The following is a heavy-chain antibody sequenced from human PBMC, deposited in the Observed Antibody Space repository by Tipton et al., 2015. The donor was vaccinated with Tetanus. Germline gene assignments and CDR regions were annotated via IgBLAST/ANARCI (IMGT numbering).Heavy chain of an antibody. J-gene: IGHJ4*02. CDR3: ARSIAAASVWPFDY. D-gene: IGHD2-2*01. V-gene: IGHV4-34*01. Sequence: TLSLTCAVYGGAFSGHYWTWIRQAPGKGLEWIGEIHPSGSTNYNASLRGRVTMSVALTRKHVLLRMTSVTAADTAVYYCARSIAAASVWPFDYWGQGTQVTVSS. CDR2: IHPSGST. CDR1: GGAFSGHY.